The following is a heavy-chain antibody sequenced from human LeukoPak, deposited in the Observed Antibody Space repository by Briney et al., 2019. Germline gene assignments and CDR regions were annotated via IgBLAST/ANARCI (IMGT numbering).Heavy chain of an antibody. V-gene: IGHV1-18*01. J-gene: IGHJ3*02. D-gene: IGHD4-23*01. Sequence: ASVKVSCKASGYTFSSFGISWVRQAPGQGLECMGWISTYNGDTNYVQKLQDRVRMTTDASTNTAYLELRSLSPDDTAVYYCARGSPLSYSGNPPRAFDTWGQGTTVIVSS. CDR1: GYTFSSFG. CDR2: ISTYNGDT. CDR3: ARGSPLSYSGNPPRAFDT.